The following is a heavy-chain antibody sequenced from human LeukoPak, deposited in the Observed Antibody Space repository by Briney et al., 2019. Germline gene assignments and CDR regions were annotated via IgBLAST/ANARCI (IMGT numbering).Heavy chain of an antibody. D-gene: IGHD1-1*01. CDR2: ISYHGSNK. J-gene: IGHJ4*02. CDR3: AKGFSAGTMDY. V-gene: IGHV3-30*18. Sequence: PGGSLRLPCAASAFIFKNYSMNWVRQAPGKGLEWVAVISYHGSNKYYIDSVKGRFTISRDNSKNTVYLQMNSLRPDDTAVYYCAKGFSAGTMDYWGQGTLVTVSS. CDR1: AFIFKNYS.